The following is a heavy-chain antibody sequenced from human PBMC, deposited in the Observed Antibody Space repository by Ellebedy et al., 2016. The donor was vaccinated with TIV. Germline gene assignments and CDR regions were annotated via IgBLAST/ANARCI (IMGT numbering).Heavy chain of an antibody. CDR3: ARASCSGSYCDAFDI. V-gene: IGHV4-59*13. D-gene: IGHD1-26*01. CDR1: GGSIRSYY. Sequence: SETLSLXXPVSGGSIRSYYWSWIRQPPGKGLEWIGYIYYSGSTNYNPSLKSRVTISVDTSKNQFSLKLSSVTAADTAVYYCARASCSGSYCDAFDIWGQGTMVTVSS. J-gene: IGHJ3*02. CDR2: IYYSGST.